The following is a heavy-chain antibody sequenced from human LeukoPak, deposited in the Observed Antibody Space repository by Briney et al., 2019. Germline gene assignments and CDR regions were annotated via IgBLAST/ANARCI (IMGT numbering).Heavy chain of an antibody. Sequence: GRSLRLSCAASGFTFSSYAMHWVRQAPGKGLEWVAVISYDGSNKYYADSVKGRFTISRDNSKNTLYLQMNSLRAEDTAVYYCARGGSLVDWFDPWGQGTLVTVSS. D-gene: IGHD1-14*01. V-gene: IGHV3-30-3*01. CDR2: ISYDGSNK. J-gene: IGHJ5*02. CDR1: GFTFSSYA. CDR3: ARGGSLVDWFDP.